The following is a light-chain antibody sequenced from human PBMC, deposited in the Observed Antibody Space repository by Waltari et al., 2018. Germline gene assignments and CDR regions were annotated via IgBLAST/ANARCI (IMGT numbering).Light chain of an antibody. CDR1: ALANNN. V-gene: IGLV3-27*01. J-gene: IGLJ3*02. CDR2: KDN. CDR3: YSAADNNQWV. Sequence: SYELTQPPSVSVSPGQTAGITCPGDALANNNGRWFQQKPGQAPVLVIYKDNERPSGIPERFSGSSSGSTVTLTISGAQVEDEADYYCYSAADNNQWVFGGGTKLTVL.